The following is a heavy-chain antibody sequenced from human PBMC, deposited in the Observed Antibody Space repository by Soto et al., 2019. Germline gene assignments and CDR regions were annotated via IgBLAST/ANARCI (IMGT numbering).Heavy chain of an antibody. CDR2: ISGDGGST. Sequence: GGSLRLSCAASGFTFDDYAMHWVRQAPGKGLEWVSLISGDGGSTYYADSVKGRFTISRDNSKNSLYLQMNSLSTEDTALYYCAKEDYGDYGFDYWGQGTLVTVSS. D-gene: IGHD4-17*01. J-gene: IGHJ4*02. V-gene: IGHV3-43*02. CDR3: AKEDYGDYGFDY. CDR1: GFTFDDYA.